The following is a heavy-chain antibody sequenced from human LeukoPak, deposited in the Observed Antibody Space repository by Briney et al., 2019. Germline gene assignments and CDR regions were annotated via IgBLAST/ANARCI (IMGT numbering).Heavy chain of an antibody. V-gene: IGHV3-48*03. CDR1: GFTFSSYE. CDR2: ISSSGSTI. J-gene: IGHJ6*04. D-gene: IGHD3-10*02. Sequence: GGSLRLSCAASGFTFSSYEMNWVRQAPGKGLDWVSYISSSGSTIYYADSVKGRFTIFRDNAKNPLYLQMNSLRAEDTAVYYCAELGITMIGGVWGKGTTVTISS. CDR3: AELGITMIGGV.